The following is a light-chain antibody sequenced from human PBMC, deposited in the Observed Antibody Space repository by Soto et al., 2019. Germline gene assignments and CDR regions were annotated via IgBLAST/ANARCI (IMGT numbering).Light chain of an antibody. CDR1: SSDIGSSNY. Sequence: QSVLTQPASRSGSPGQSITISCTGTSSDIGSSNYVSWYQQHPGKAPKLMIFDVSYRPSGISDRFSGSKSGNTASLTISGLQPEDEAAYYCSSYGASSTLFGGGTKLTVL. V-gene: IGLV2-14*03. CDR2: DVS. J-gene: IGLJ3*02. CDR3: SSYGASSTL.